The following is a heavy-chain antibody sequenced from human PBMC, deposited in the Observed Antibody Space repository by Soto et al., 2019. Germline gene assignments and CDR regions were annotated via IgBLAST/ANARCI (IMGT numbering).Heavy chain of an antibody. J-gene: IGHJ4*02. V-gene: IGHV4-31*03. Sequence: QVQLQESGPGLVKASQTLSLICSVSGESISSGGDYWSWIRHHPGKGLEWIGYIYDRESAYYNPSHKCGVTISMDTSKNHFAMKLSSVTAADTAVYYCARASSSSSAADYWGPGTLITVSS. D-gene: IGHD6-6*01. CDR2: IYDRESA. CDR1: GESISSGGDY. CDR3: ARASSSSSAADY.